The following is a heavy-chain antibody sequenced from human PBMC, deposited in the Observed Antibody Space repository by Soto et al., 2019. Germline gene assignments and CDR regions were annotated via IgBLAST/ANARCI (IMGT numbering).Heavy chain of an antibody. J-gene: IGHJ4*02. CDR3: AKDGGGGITMIVVGGFDY. CDR2: ISGSGGST. D-gene: IGHD3-22*01. Sequence: EVQLLESGGGLVQPGGSLRLSGAASGFTFSSYAMSWVRQAPGKGLEWVSAISGSGGSTYYADSVKGRFTISRDNSKNTRYMQMNSVRAEDTAVYYCAKDGGGGITMIVVGGFDYWGQGTLVTVSS. V-gene: IGHV3-23*01. CDR1: GFTFSSYA.